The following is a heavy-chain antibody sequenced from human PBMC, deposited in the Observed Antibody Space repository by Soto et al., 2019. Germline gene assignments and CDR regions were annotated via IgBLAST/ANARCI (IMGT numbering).Heavy chain of an antibody. CDR3: ARVTVLEWLFDSALNWFDP. CDR2: TYYRSKWYN. D-gene: IGHD3-3*01. V-gene: IGHV6-1*01. J-gene: IGHJ5*02. Sequence: SQTLSLTCAISGDSVSSNSAAWNWIRQSPSRGLEWLGRTYYRSKWYNDYAVSVKSRITINPDTSKNQFSLQLNSVTPEDTAVYYCARVTVLEWLFDSALNWFDPWGQGTLVTVSS. CDR1: GDSVSSNSAA.